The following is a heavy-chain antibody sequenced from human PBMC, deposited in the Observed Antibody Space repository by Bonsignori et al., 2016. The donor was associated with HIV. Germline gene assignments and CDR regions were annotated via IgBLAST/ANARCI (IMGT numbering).Heavy chain of an antibody. J-gene: IGHJ4*02. Sequence: RQAPGKGLEWIGEINHSGSTNYNPSLKSRVTISVDTSKNQFSLKLSSVTAADTAVYYCAREGAGRMSDYWGQGTLVTVSS. D-gene: IGHD6-19*01. V-gene: IGHV4-34*01. CDR3: AREGAGRMSDY. CDR2: INHSGST.